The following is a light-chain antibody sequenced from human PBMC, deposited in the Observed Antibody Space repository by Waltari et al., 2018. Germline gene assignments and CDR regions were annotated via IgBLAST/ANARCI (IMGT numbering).Light chain of an antibody. CDR1: SSDFPTNNP. V-gene: IGLV2-14*03. CDR3: SSYTGGSTSV. J-gene: IGLJ1*01. Sequence: QSALTQPASVSGSPGQSITLPCTGSSSDFPTNNPVLRYQQPPTQPPHPLTSPLSSWPQHHPGKAPKLMIYDVSNRPPGVSIRFSGSKSGNTASLTISGLRAEDEADYHCSSYTGGSTSVFGTGTKVTVL. CDR2: DVS.